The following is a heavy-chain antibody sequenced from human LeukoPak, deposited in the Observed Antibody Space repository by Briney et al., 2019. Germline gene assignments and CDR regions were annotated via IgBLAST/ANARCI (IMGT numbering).Heavy chain of an antibody. Sequence: PGRSLRLSCAASGFTFSSYAMHWVRQAPGKGLEWVAVISYDGSNKYYADSVKGRFTISRDNSKNTLYLQMNSLRAEDTAVYYCARDSGGSYSDYWGQGTLVTVSS. D-gene: IGHD3-16*01. CDR2: ISYDGSNK. CDR1: GFTFSSYA. V-gene: IGHV3-30*04. CDR3: ARDSGGSYSDY. J-gene: IGHJ4*02.